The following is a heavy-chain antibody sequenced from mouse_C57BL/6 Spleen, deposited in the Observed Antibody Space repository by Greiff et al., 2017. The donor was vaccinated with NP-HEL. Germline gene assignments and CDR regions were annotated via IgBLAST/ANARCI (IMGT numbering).Heavy chain of an antibody. J-gene: IGHJ3*01. CDR3: ARSDYGSSYLPWFAY. V-gene: IGHV1-50*01. CDR1: GYTFTSYW. Sequence: VQLQQSGAELVKPGASVKLSCKASGYTFTSYWMQWVKQRPGQGLEWIGEIDPSDSYTNYNQKFKGKANLTVDTSSSTAYMQLRSLTSEDSAVYYCARSDYGSSYLPWFAYWGQGTLVTVSA. D-gene: IGHD1-1*01. CDR2: IDPSDSYT.